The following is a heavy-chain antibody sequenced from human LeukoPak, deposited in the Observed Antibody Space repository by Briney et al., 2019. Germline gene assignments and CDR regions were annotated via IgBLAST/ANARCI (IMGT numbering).Heavy chain of an antibody. CDR1: GFSFTSHW. CDR3: AKDARSYRYNLFDY. D-gene: IGHD3-16*02. Sequence: GGSLRLSCAASGFSFTSHWMTWLRQAPGKGLEWVAHIKEDGRLQYYVDSVKGRFTVSRDNAQNSLFLQMHSLSAEDTAVYYCAKDARSYRYNLFDYWGQGTLVTVSS. V-gene: IGHV3-7*03. CDR2: IKEDGRLQ. J-gene: IGHJ4*02.